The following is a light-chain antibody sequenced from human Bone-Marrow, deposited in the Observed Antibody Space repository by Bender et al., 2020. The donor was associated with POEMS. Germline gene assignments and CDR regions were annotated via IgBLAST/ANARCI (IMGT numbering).Light chain of an antibody. Sequence: QSALTQPASVSGSPGQSITISCTGTSSDVGGYNLVSWYQQHPGKAPKLMIYEGSKRPSGISGRFSGSKSGNTASLTISGLQAEDEADYYCCSYTGSDTGLFGGGTKLTVL. CDR1: SSDVGGYNL. V-gene: IGLV2-14*02. J-gene: IGLJ2*01. CDR3: CSYTGSDTGL. CDR2: EGS.